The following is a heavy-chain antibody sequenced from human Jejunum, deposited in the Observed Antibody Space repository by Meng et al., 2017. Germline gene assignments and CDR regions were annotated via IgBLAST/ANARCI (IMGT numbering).Heavy chain of an antibody. V-gene: IGHV4-34*01. CDR1: GASFTGYS. CDR2: VNHDGGT. D-gene: IGHD3-10*01. CDR3: AREGSWFGADY. J-gene: IGHJ4*02. Sequence: SETLSLTCTVYGASFTGYSWTWIRQPPGKGLEWIGEVNHDGGTNYSPSLKSRVIISIDTSKNQFSLKLTAVTATDTAVYYCAREGSWFGADYWGQGTLVTVSS.